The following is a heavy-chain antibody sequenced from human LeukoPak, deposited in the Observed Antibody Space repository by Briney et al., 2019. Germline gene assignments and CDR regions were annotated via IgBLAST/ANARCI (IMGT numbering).Heavy chain of an antibody. CDR2: IYSSGST. CDR3: ARGGSSWNNWFDP. V-gene: IGHV4-4*07. CDR1: GGSINSYY. J-gene: IGHJ5*02. Sequence: PETLSLTCTVSGGSINSYYWSWIRQPAGKGLEWIGRIYSSGSTNYNPSLKSRVIMSVDTSKNQFSLKLSSMTAADTAVYYCARGGSSWNNWFDPWGQGTLVTVSS. D-gene: IGHD6-13*01.